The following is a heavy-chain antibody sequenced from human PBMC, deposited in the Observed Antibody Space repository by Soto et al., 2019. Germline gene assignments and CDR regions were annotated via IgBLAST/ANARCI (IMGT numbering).Heavy chain of an antibody. Sequence: TSETLSLTCAVYGGSFSGYYWSWIRQPPGKGLEWIGEINHSGSTNYNPSLKSRVTISVDTSKNQFSLKLSSVTAADTAVYYCARGRRGYSYGPYNWFDPWGQGTLVTVSS. J-gene: IGHJ5*02. CDR2: INHSGST. D-gene: IGHD5-18*01. CDR3: ARGRRGYSYGPYNWFDP. CDR1: GGSFSGYY. V-gene: IGHV4-34*01.